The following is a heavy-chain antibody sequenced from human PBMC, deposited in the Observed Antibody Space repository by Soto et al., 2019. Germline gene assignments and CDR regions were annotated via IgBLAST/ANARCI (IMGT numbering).Heavy chain of an antibody. J-gene: IGHJ4*02. D-gene: IGHD1-1*01. CDR1: GYGFTTYG. CDR3: ARGRYGDY. V-gene: IGHV1-18*01. Sequence: QVHLVQSGAEVKKPGASVKVSCKGSGYGFTTYGITWVRQAPGQGLEWMAWISAHNGNTDYAQNLQGRVTVTRDTSTSTAYMGLRRLRSEDTAVYYCARGRYGDYWSKGALVTVSS. CDR2: ISAHNGNT.